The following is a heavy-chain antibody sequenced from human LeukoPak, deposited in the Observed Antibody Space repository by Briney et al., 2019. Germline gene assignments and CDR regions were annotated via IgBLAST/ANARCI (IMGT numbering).Heavy chain of an antibody. CDR1: GFSFSSYG. CDR2: ISASGTST. V-gene: IGHV3-23*01. J-gene: IGHJ6*03. Sequence: GGSLRLSCAASGFSFSSYGMSWVRQAPGKGLEWVSAISASGTSTYYADSVKGRFTISRDNAKNTLYLQMSSLRSEDTAVYYCARGQFGFGETYYYYYMDVWGKGTTVTVSS. CDR3: ARGQFGFGETYYYYYMDV. D-gene: IGHD3-10*01.